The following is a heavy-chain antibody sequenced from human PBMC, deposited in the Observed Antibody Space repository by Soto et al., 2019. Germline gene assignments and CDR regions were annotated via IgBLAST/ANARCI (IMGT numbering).Heavy chain of an antibody. V-gene: IGHV3-21*01. D-gene: IGHD3-3*01. CDR3: ARDSITIFGLAHHRSFDV. CDR2: ISRSHTYI. Sequence: EIHLVESGGGLVKPGGSLRLSCSASGFTFNTYSMTWVRQAPGKGLQWVSSISRSHTYIDYADSVRGRFTISRDNARNTLYLLMDSLRAEDTAVYYCARDSITIFGLAHHRSFDVWGQGTMVTVS. J-gene: IGHJ3*01. CDR1: GFTFNTYS.